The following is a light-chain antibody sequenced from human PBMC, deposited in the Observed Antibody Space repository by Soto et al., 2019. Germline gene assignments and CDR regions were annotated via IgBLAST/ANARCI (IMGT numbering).Light chain of an antibody. CDR2: QAS. CDR1: QSISHW. Sequence: DIQMTQSPSTLSASVGDRVTITCRASQSISHWLAWYQQTPGMAPKLLIAQASYLESGVPSRFRVRGSGTEFTLNISSLQPGYFATYYYQQYYSYSRTFGQGTKVEIK. J-gene: IGKJ1*01. V-gene: IGKV1-5*03. CDR3: QQYYSYSRT.